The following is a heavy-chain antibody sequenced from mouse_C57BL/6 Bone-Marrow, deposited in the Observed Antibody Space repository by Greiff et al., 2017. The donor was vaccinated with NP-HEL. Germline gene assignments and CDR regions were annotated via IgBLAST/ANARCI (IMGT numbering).Heavy chain of an antibody. Sequence: EVQVVESGGGLVKPGGSLKLSCAASGFTFSSYAMSWVRQTPEKRLEWVATISDGGSYTYYPDNVKGRFTISRDNAKNNLYLQMSHLKSEDTAMYYCARERDGYYDWFAYWGQGTLVTVSA. CDR2: ISDGGSYT. V-gene: IGHV5-4*01. CDR3: ARERDGYYDWFAY. CDR1: GFTFSSYA. J-gene: IGHJ3*01. D-gene: IGHD2-3*01.